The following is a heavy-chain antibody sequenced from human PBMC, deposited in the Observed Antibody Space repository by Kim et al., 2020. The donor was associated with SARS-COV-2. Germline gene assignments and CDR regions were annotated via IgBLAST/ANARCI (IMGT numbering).Heavy chain of an antibody. Sequence: TAYVASVKGRFNISRDDSKSIAYLQMNSLKTEDTAVYYCTSFFFGTAVTGTNNYWGQGTLVTVSS. CDR3: TSFFFGTAVTGTNNY. CDR2: T. J-gene: IGHJ4*02. D-gene: IGHD1-20*01. V-gene: IGHV3-49*02.